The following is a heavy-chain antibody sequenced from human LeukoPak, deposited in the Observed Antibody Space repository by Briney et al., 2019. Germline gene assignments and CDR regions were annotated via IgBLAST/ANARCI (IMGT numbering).Heavy chain of an antibody. CDR3: ARGGYSTVDAFDI. Sequence: GGSLRLSCAASGFTFSDFYMNWIRQAPGKGPEWLSYMNSDGGKIYYADSVKGRFTISRDNAKNTLYLQMNSLRAEDTAVYYCARGGYSTVDAFDIWGQGTMVTVSS. CDR2: MNSDGGKI. D-gene: IGHD3-22*01. V-gene: IGHV3-11*04. CDR1: GFTFSDFY. J-gene: IGHJ3*02.